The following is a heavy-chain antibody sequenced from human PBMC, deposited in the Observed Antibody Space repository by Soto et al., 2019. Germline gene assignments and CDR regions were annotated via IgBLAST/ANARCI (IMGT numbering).Heavy chain of an antibody. D-gene: IGHD6-19*01. Sequence: PVGSLRLSCAASGFTFSSYGMHWVRQAPGKGLEWVVVMSYDGTNEYYADSVKGRFTISRDNSKSTVYLQMNSLTPEDTALYYCARKWGTYSSASLDYWGLGTLVTVSS. CDR2: MSYDGTNE. CDR3: ARKWGTYSSASLDY. V-gene: IGHV3-30*03. J-gene: IGHJ4*02. CDR1: GFTFSSYG.